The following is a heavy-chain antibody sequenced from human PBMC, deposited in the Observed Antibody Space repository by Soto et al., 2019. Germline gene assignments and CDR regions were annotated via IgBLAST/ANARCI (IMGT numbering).Heavy chain of an antibody. J-gene: IGHJ3*02. CDR3: AGVYGDFAFDAFDI. Sequence: EVQLVESGGGLIQSGGSLRLSCAASGFTVSRNFMSWVRQAPGKGLEWVSLIYSAGDTSYADSVKGRFIISRDTSKNMLYLQMNSLRAEDTAIYYCAGVYGDFAFDAFDIWGQGTMVTVSS. CDR1: GFTVSRNF. V-gene: IGHV3-53*01. CDR2: IYSAGDT. D-gene: IGHD4-17*01.